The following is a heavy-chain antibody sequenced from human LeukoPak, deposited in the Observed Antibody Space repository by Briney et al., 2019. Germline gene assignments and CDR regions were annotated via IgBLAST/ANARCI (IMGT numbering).Heavy chain of an antibody. Sequence: ASVKVSCKASGYTFTSYGISWVRQAPGQGLEWMGWISAYNGNTNYAQKLQGRVTMTTDTSTSTAYMELRSLKSDDTAVYYCARDSVYYGDYSDAFDIWGQGTMVTVSS. CDR2: ISAYNGNT. CDR3: ARDSVYYGDYSDAFDI. D-gene: IGHD4-17*01. J-gene: IGHJ3*02. V-gene: IGHV1-18*01. CDR1: GYTFTSYG.